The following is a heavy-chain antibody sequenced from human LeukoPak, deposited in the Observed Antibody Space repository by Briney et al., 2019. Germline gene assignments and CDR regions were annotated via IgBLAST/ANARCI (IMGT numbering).Heavy chain of an antibody. J-gene: IGHJ4*02. CDR3: AAESGFGSGSFLDY. D-gene: IGHD3-10*01. Sequence: PSETLSLTCTVSGASMSSYYWSWVRQPPGKGLEWIGYIYYSGSTNYNPSLNGRVTVSVDTSKNQFSLKLSSVTAADTAVYFCAAESGFGSGSFLDYWGQGTLVTVSS. V-gene: IGHV4-59*03. CDR2: IYYSGST. CDR1: GASMSSYY.